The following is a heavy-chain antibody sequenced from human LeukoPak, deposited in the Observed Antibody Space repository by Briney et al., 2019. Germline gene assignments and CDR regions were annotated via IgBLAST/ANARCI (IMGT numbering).Heavy chain of an antibody. CDR3: ARERGTTVTTAYFDY. CDR1: GYTLTSYY. J-gene: IGHJ4*02. Sequence: GASVKVSCKASGYTLTSYYMHWVRQAPGQGLEWMGRINPSGGSTSYAQKFQGRVTMTRDTSASTVYMELSSLRSEDTAVYYCARERGTTVTTAYFDYWGQGTLVTVSS. V-gene: IGHV1-46*01. D-gene: IGHD4-11*01. CDR2: INPSGGST.